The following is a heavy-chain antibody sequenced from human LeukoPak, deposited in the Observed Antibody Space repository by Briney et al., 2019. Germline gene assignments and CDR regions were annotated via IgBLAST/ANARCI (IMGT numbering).Heavy chain of an antibody. V-gene: IGHV3-48*03. D-gene: IGHD2-21*02. Sequence: PGGSLRLSCAASGFTFSSYEMNWVRQAPGKGLEWVSYISSSGSTIYYADSVKGRFTISRDNAKNSLYLQMNSLRAEDTAVYYCARGHCGGDCYSLKPFDYWGQGTLVTVSS. CDR2: ISSSGSTI. CDR3: ARGHCGGDCYSLKPFDY. CDR1: GFTFSSYE. J-gene: IGHJ4*02.